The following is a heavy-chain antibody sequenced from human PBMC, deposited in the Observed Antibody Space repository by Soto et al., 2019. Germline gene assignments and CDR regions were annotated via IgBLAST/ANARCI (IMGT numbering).Heavy chain of an antibody. Sequence: SETLSLTCAISGDSVSNNRVAWNWIRQSPSRGLEWLGKTYYRSKWYNESAVPVKSRITINPDTSKNQFSLQLNSVTPEDTAVYYCTRSSGWFDPWGQGTLVTVSS. CDR1: GDSVSNNRVA. CDR3: TRSSGWFDP. CDR2: TYYRSKWYN. V-gene: IGHV6-1*01. J-gene: IGHJ5*02.